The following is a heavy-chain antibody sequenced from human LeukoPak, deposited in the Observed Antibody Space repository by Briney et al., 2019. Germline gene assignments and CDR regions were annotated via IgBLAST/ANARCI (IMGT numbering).Heavy chain of an antibody. Sequence: ASVKVSCKASGYTFTSYDINWVRQATGQGLEWMGWMNPNSGNTGYAQKFQGRVTMTRNTSISTAYMGLSSLRSEDTAVYYCTRGLRFFPFDPWGQGTLVTVSS. CDR3: TRGLRFFPFDP. V-gene: IGHV1-8*01. CDR2: MNPNSGNT. D-gene: IGHD3-3*01. CDR1: GYTFTSYD. J-gene: IGHJ5*02.